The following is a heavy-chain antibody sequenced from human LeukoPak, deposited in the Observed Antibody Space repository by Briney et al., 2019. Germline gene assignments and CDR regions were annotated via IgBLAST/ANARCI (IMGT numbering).Heavy chain of an antibody. Sequence: GGSLRLSCAASGFAFSSYWMHWVRQVPGKGLMWVSRIKTDGSSTSYADSVKGRFTISRDNAKNTLYLQMNSLRVEDTAVYYCARDFMYSISCAGCWGQGTLVTVSS. CDR1: GFAFSSYW. D-gene: IGHD6-13*01. CDR2: IKTDGSST. V-gene: IGHV3-74*01. CDR3: ARDFMYSISCAGC. J-gene: IGHJ4*02.